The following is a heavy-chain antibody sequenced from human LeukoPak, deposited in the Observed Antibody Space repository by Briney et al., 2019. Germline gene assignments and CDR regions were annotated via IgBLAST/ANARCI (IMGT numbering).Heavy chain of an antibody. J-gene: IGHJ6*03. V-gene: IGHV1-46*01. Sequence: GASVEVSCKASGYTFTSYYMHWVRQAPGQGLEWMGIINPSGGSTSYAQKFQGRVTMTRDMSTSTVYMELSSLRSEDTAAYYCARGELVAAQLNEYYYYYYMDVWGKGTTVTVSS. D-gene: IGHD6-13*01. CDR3: ARGELVAAQLNEYYYYYYMDV. CDR2: INPSGGST. CDR1: GYTFTSYY.